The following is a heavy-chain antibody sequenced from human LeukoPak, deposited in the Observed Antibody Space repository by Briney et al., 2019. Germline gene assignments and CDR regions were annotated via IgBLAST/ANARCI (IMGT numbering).Heavy chain of an antibody. V-gene: IGHV3-30-3*01. CDR1: GFTFSTYP. Sequence: PGGSLRLSCAASGFTFSTYPMHWVRQAPGKGLEWVAVISYDGSNKYYADSVKGRFTISRDNSKNTLYLQMNSLRAEDTAVYYCARDMGPVLRYFDWPYYYYGMDVWGQGTTVTVSS. D-gene: IGHD3-9*01. CDR3: ARDMGPVLRYFDWPYYYYGMDV. J-gene: IGHJ6*02. CDR2: ISYDGSNK.